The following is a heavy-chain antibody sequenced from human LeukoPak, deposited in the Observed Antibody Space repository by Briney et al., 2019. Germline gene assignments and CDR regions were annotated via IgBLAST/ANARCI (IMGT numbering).Heavy chain of an antibody. V-gene: IGHV3-7*01. CDR1: GFTFRSYW. Sequence: GGSLRLSCATSGFTFRSYWMNWVRQAPGKGLEWVANIKEDRSEKNYVDSVKGRFTISRDNAKNLLYLQMNSLRVEDTAVYYCARDPSSLRDSYDYWGQGTLVTVSS. CDR2: IKEDRSEK. J-gene: IGHJ4*02. CDR3: ARDPSSLRDSYDY.